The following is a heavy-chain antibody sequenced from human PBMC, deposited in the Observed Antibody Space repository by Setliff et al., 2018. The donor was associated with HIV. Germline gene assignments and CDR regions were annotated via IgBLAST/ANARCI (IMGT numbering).Heavy chain of an antibody. CDR1: GGSFSGYY. CDR2: INHSGST. Sequence: SETLSLTCAVYGGSFSGYYWSWIRQPPGKGLEWIGEINHSGSTNYNPSLKSRVTISVDTSKNQFSLKLSSVTAADTAVYYCAGGGSGNRYMDVWGKGTTVTV. CDR3: AGGGSGNRYMDV. D-gene: IGHD3-10*01. J-gene: IGHJ6*03. V-gene: IGHV4-34*01.